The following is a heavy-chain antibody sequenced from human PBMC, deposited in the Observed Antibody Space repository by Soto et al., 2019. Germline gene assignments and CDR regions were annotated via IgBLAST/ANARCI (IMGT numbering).Heavy chain of an antibody. D-gene: IGHD3-10*01. J-gene: IGHJ6*02. V-gene: IGHV3-48*03. CDR2: ISSSGSTI. CDR1: GFTFSSYE. CDR3: AREASYPAPYGMDV. Sequence: VGSLRLSCAASGFTFSSYEMNWVRQAPGKGLEWVSYISSSGSTIYYADSVKGRFTISRDNAKNSLYLQMNSLRAEDTAVYYCAREASYPAPYGMDVWGQGTTVTVSS.